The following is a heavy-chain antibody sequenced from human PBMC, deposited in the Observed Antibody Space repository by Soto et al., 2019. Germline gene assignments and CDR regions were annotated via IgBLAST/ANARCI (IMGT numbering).Heavy chain of an antibody. J-gene: IGHJ4*02. Sequence: SETLSLSCTVSGGSISSGGYYWSWIRQHPGKGLEWIGYIYYRGSTYYNPSLKSRVTISVDTSKNQFSLKLSSVTAADTAVYYCARVYYGQFDYWGQGTLVTVS. CDR1: GGSISSGGYY. D-gene: IGHD1-26*01. CDR3: ARVYYGQFDY. CDR2: IYYRGST. V-gene: IGHV4-31*03.